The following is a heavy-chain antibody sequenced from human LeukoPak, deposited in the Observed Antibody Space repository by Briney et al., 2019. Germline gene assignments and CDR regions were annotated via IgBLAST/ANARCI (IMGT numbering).Heavy chain of an antibody. Sequence: SQTLSLTCTVSGGSISSGDYYWSWIRQPPGKGLEWIGYIYYSGSTYYNPSLKSRVTISVDTSKNQFSLKLSSVTAADTAVYYCARVGYLVATIGVFDYWGQGTLVTVSS. CDR3: ARVGYLVATIGVFDY. CDR2: IYYSGST. D-gene: IGHD5-12*01. J-gene: IGHJ4*02. CDR1: GGSISSGDYY. V-gene: IGHV4-30-4*01.